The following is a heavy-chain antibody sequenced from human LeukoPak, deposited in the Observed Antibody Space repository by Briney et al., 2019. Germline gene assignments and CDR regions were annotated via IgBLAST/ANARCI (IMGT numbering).Heavy chain of an antibody. J-gene: IGHJ4*02. CDR1: GFTFSTYA. CDR2: LSGSNGST. V-gene: IGHV3-23*01. D-gene: IGHD5-12*01. CDR3: AKDQVATIEHFDS. Sequence: GGSLRLYCSASGFTFSTYAMSWVRQAPGTGLEWVSGLSGSNGSTFYAYSVKGRFTIATDNSKNTLYLQMSSLRAEDTAVYYCAKDQVATIEHFDSWGQGSLVTVPS.